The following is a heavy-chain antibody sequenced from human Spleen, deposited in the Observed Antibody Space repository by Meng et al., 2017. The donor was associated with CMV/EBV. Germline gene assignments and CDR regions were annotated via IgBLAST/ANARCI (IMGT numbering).Heavy chain of an antibody. CDR2: ISYDGSNK. D-gene: IGHD6-19*01. V-gene: IGHV3-30-3*01. J-gene: IGHJ3*02. CDR3: ASPGIAVAGFNDAFDI. Sequence: GGSLRLSCAASGFTFSSYAMYWVRQAPGKGLEWVAVISYDGSNKYYADSVKGRFTISRDNSKNTLYLQMNSLRAEDTAVYYCASPGIAVAGFNDAFDIWGQGTMVTVSS. CDR1: GFTFSSYA.